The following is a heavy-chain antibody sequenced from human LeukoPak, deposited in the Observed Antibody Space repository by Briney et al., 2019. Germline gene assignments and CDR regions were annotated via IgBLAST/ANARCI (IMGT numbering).Heavy chain of an antibody. Sequence: PSETLSLTCTVSGGSISSYYWSWIWQPAGKGLEWIGRIYTSGSTNYNPSLKSRVTMSVDTSKNQFSLKLSSVTAADTAVYYCAREGIVGAKDAFDIWGQGTMVTVSS. CDR1: GGSISSYY. CDR3: AREGIVGAKDAFDI. J-gene: IGHJ3*02. D-gene: IGHD1-26*01. V-gene: IGHV4-4*07. CDR2: IYTSGST.